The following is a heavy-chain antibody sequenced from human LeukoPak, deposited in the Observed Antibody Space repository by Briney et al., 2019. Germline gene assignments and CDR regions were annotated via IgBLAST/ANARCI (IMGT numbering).Heavy chain of an antibody. CDR1: GGSFSGYY. Sequence: SETLSLTCAVYGGSFSGYYWSWIRQPPGKGLEWIGEINHRGSTNYNPSLKRRVTISVDPSKSQSSLKLSSVTAADTAVYYCATGRPTYDFWGAVSRWGMDVWGQGTTVTVSS. CDR3: ATGRPTYDFWGAVSRWGMDV. D-gene: IGHD3-3*01. CDR2: INHRGST. J-gene: IGHJ6*02. V-gene: IGHV4-34*01.